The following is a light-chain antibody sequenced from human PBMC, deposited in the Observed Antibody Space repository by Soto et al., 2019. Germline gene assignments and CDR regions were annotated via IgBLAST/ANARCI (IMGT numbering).Light chain of an antibody. CDR3: QQRSNWPPIT. Sequence: PGERATLSCRASQSVSSYLAWYQHKPGQAPGLLIYGASTRATGISARFSGSVSGTDFTLTISSLEPEDFAVYYCQQRSNWPPITFGQGTRLEI. V-gene: IGKV3-11*01. CDR2: GAS. CDR1: QSVSSY. J-gene: IGKJ5*01.